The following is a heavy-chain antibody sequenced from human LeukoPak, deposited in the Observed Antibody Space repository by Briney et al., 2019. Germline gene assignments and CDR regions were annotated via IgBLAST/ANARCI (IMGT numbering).Heavy chain of an antibody. CDR1: GFTFSSYY. D-gene: IGHD6-19*01. Sequence: GGSLRLSCAASGFTFSSYYMSWVRQAPGKGLEWVSYISSSGSTIYYADSVKGRFTISRDNAKNSLYLQMNSLRAEDTAVYYCARDAPVAGTDYWGQGTLVTVSS. CDR3: ARDAPVAGTDY. CDR2: ISSSGSTI. V-gene: IGHV3-11*01. J-gene: IGHJ4*02.